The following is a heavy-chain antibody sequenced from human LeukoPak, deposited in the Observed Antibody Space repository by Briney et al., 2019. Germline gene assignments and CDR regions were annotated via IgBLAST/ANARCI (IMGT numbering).Heavy chain of an antibody. V-gene: IGHV3-21*01. CDR3: ARAGGYTAAGGSYYYYMDV. CDR1: GFTFSSYS. D-gene: IGHD6-13*01. J-gene: IGHJ6*03. Sequence: GGSLRLPCAASGFTFSSYSMNWVRQAPGKGPEWVSSISGGGSHIYYADSMKGRFTISRDNPKNSLYLQMNSLRAEDTAVYYCARAGGYTAAGGSYYYYMDVWGKGTTVTVSS. CDR2: ISGGGSHI.